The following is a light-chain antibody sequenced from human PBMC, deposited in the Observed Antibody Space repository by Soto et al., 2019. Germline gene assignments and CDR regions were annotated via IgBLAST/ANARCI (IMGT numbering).Light chain of an antibody. CDR3: QQTYSTPLT. CDR2: AAT. J-gene: IGKJ4*01. V-gene: IGKV1-39*01. CDR1: QSISGY. Sequence: DIQMTQSPSSLSASVGDRVTITCRASQSISGYLNWYQQKPGKAPRLLIYAATSLHLQIGVPSRFSGSGSGTDFTLTISSLQPEDFTTYYCQQTYSTPLTFGGGTKVDIK.